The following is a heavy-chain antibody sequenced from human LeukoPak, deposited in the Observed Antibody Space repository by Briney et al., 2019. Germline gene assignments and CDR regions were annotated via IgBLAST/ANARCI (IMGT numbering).Heavy chain of an antibody. CDR2: IYTSGST. CDR1: GGSISSYY. V-gene: IGHV4-4*07. D-gene: IGHD4-23*01. J-gene: IGHJ3*02. CDR3: AREPYSYGGNSRGSFDI. Sequence: SETLSLTCTVSGGSISSYYWSWIRQPAGKGLEWIGRIYTSGSTNYNPSLKSRVTISVDTSKNQFSLKLSSVTAADTAVYYCAREPYSYGGNSRGSFDIWGQGTMVTVSS.